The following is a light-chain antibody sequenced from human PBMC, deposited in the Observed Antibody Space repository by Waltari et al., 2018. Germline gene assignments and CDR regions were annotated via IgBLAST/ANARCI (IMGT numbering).Light chain of an antibody. CDR2: QDT. CDR1: DLEDYY. J-gene: IGLJ2*01. CDR3: QAWDNSAVV. V-gene: IGLV3-1*01. Sequence: SYKLTQPPSLSVSPGQTASITCSGDDLEDYYVAWYQQRPGQSPVLLIYQDTKRPSGIPERFSGSNSRNTATLTIGETQTIDDADYYCQAWDNSAVVFGGGTTLTVL.